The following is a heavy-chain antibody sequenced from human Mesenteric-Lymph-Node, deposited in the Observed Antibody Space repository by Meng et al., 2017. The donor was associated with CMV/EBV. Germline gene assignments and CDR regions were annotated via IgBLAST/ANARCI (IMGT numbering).Heavy chain of an antibody. CDR2: INPNSGGT. CDR3: AKEWELLLDY. J-gene: IGHJ4*02. V-gene: IGHV1-2*04. D-gene: IGHD1-26*01. CDR1: GYTFAGYY. Sequence: SCKASGYTFAGYYMHWVRQAPGRGLEWMGWINPNSGGTNYAQKFQGWVTMTRDTSISTAYMELSRLRSDDTAVYYCAKEWELLLDYWGQGTLVTVSS.